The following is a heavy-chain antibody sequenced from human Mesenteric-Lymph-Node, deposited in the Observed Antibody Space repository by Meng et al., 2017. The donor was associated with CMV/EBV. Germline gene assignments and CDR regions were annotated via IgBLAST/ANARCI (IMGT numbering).Heavy chain of an antibody. CDR2: ISWSGSSI. Sequence: SLKISCAASGFTFDDSAMHWVRQVPGKGLEWVSGISWSGSSIAYADSVKGRFTISRDNAKNSLHLQMNSLRTEDMALYYCGKDLGAYGSGSYAIDYWGQGTLVTVSS. CDR1: GFTFDDSA. V-gene: IGHV3-9*03. D-gene: IGHD3-10*01. CDR3: GKDLGAYGSGSYAIDY. J-gene: IGHJ4*02.